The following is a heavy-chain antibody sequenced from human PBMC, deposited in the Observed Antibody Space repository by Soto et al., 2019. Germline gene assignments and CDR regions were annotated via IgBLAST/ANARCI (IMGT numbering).Heavy chain of an antibody. CDR2: IDPSDSYT. V-gene: IGHV5-10-1*01. Sequence: ESLKISCKGSGYSFTSYWISWVRQMPGKGLEWMGRIDPSDSYTNYSPSFQGHVTISADKSISTAYLQWSSLKASDTAMYYCARGYYYDSSGYYYFDYWGQGTLVTVSS. CDR1: GYSFTSYW. D-gene: IGHD3-22*01. J-gene: IGHJ4*02. CDR3: ARGYYYDSSGYYYFDY.